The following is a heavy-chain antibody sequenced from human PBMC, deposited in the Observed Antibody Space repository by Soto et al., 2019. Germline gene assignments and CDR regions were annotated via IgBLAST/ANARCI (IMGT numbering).Heavy chain of an antibody. V-gene: IGHV1-69*01. CDR1: GGTFSDYA. Sequence: QVQLVQSGAEVKKPGSSVKVSCKASGGTFSDYAINWVRQAPGQGLEWMGGSIPTFGTASYAQKFQGRVTITADESTNTDYMELSNLRSEDTAVYYCARGRGLGAAYRGFDPWGQGTLVTVSS. D-gene: IGHD4-4*01. J-gene: IGHJ5*02. CDR2: SIPTFGTA. CDR3: ARGRGLGAAYRGFDP.